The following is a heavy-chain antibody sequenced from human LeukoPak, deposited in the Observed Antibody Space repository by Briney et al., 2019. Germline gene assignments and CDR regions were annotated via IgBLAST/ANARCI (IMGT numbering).Heavy chain of an antibody. CDR1: GFTFSSYA. CDR2: ISGSGGST. Sequence: PGGSLRLSCAASGFTFSSYAMSWVRQAPGKGLEWVSAISGSGGSTYYADSVKGRFTISRDNSKNTLYLQMNSLRAEDTAVYYCSLRPATVVNSRFDPWGQGTLVTVST. J-gene: IGHJ5*02. V-gene: IGHV3-23*01. D-gene: IGHD4-17*01. CDR3: SLRPATVVNSRFDP.